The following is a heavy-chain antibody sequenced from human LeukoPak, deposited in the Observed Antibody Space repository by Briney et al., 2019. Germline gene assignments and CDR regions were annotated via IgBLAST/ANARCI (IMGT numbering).Heavy chain of an antibody. CDR3: ARDGPWIQLSSPRAFDI. CDR1: GFTFSSYG. J-gene: IGHJ3*02. Sequence: GGSLRLSCAASGFTFSSYGMHWVRQAPGKGLEWVAFIRYDGSNKYYADSVKGRFTISRDNSKNSLYLQMNSLRAEDTALYYCARDGPWIQLSSPRAFDIWGQGTMVTVSS. D-gene: IGHD5-18*01. CDR2: IRYDGSNK. V-gene: IGHV3-30*02.